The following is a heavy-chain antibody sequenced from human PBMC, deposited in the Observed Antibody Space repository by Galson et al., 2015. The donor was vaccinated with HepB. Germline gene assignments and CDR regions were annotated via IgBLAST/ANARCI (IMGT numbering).Heavy chain of an antibody. J-gene: IGHJ4*02. V-gene: IGHV4-34*01. Sequence: ETLSLTCAVYGGSFSGYYWSWIRQPPGKGLEWIGEINHSGSTNYNPSLKSRVTISVDTSKNQFSLKLSSVTAADTAVYYCARGARPDPGGYCTNGVCFAYFDYWGQGTLVTVSS. CDR3: ARGARPDPGGYCTNGVCFAYFDY. CDR1: GGSFSGYY. CDR2: INHSGST. D-gene: IGHD2-8*01.